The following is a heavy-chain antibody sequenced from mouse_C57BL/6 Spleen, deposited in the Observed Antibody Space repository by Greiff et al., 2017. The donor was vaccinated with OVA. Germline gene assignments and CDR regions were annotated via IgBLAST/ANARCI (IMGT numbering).Heavy chain of an antibody. Sequence: EVQLVESGGGLVTPGGSLKLSCAASGFTFSDYGMHWVRQAPEKGLEWVAYISSGRSTIYYADTVKGRFTISRDNAKNTLFLQMTSLRSEDTAMYYCARNYGSSYEYFDVWGTGTTVTVSS. CDR1: GFTFSDYG. CDR2: ISSGRSTI. V-gene: IGHV5-17*01. J-gene: IGHJ1*03. D-gene: IGHD1-1*01. CDR3: ARNYGSSYEYFDV.